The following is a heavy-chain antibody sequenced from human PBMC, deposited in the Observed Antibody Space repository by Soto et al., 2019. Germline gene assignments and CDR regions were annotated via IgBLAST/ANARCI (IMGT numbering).Heavy chain of an antibody. V-gene: IGHV4-4*07. CDR1: GGSISNYF. D-gene: IGHD6-13*01. J-gene: IGHJ6*02. Sequence: SETLSLTCTVSGGSISNYFCNWIRQPAGKGLEWIGRIDTSGNTNYNPSLKSRVTMSVDTSKKQFSLKLTSVTAADTAVYYCARYSNNWFQTEGLDVWGQGTTVTVSS. CDR2: IDTSGNT. CDR3: ARYSNNWFQTEGLDV.